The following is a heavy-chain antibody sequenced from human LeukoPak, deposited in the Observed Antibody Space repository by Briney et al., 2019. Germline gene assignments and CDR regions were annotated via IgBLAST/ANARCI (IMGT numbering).Heavy chain of an antibody. CDR1: GYTFTGYY. V-gene: IGHV1-2*02. CDR3: ARDSATPDFWSGYYASLNFDY. Sequence: ASVKVSCKASGYTFTGYYMHWVRQAPGQGLEWMGWINPNSGGTNYAQKFQGRVTMTRDTSISTAYMELSRLRSDDTAVYYCARDSATPDFWSGYYASLNFDYWGQGTLVTVSS. D-gene: IGHD3-3*01. J-gene: IGHJ4*02. CDR2: INPNSGGT.